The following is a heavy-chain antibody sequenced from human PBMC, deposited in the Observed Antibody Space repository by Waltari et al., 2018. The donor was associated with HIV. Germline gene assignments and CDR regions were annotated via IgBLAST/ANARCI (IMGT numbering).Heavy chain of an antibody. CDR2: MNPNSGNT. D-gene: IGHD1-1*01. CDR3: ARGIQPTSVAGVVRFDY. V-gene: IGHV1-8*01. CDR1: GYTFTSYD. J-gene: IGHJ4*02. Sequence: QVQLMQSGADVKKPGASVKVSCKASGYTFTSYDINWVRQATGQGREWMGWMNPNSGNTGDAQKCQGRVTMTRNTSISTAYMELSSMRSEDAAVYYSARGIQPTSVAGVVRFDYWGQGSLGTVSS.